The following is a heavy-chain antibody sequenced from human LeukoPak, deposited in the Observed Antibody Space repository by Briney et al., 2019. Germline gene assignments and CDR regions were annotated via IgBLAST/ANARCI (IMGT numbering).Heavy chain of an antibody. CDR1: GGSISSSSYY. CDR3: ARHMTVTYDAFDI. D-gene: IGHD3-22*01. V-gene: IGHV4-39*01. CDR2: IYYSGST. J-gene: IGHJ3*02. Sequence: TSETLSLTCTVSGGSISSSSYYWGWIRQPPGKGLEWIGSIYYSGSTYYNPSLKGRVTISVDTSKNQFSLKLSSVTAADTAVYHCARHMTVTYDAFDIWGQGTMVTVSS.